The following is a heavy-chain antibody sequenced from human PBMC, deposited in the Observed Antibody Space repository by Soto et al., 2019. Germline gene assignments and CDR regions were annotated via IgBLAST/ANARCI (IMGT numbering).Heavy chain of an antibody. Sequence: GESLKISCKGSGYSFTSYWIGWVRQMPGKGLEWMGIIYPGDSDTRYSPSFQGQVTISADKYIRTAYLQWRRLKASDTAMYYCARVYGDYVDYYYGMDVWGQEATGTVSS. J-gene: IGHJ6*02. CDR2: IYPGDSDT. CDR3: ARVYGDYVDYYYGMDV. CDR1: GYSFTSYW. D-gene: IGHD4-17*01. V-gene: IGHV5-51*01.